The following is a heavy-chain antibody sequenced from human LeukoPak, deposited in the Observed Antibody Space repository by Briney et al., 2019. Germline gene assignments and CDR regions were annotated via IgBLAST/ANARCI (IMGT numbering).Heavy chain of an antibody. Sequence: SETLSPTCTVSGGSISSYYWSWIRQPPGKGLEWIGYIYYSGSTKYNPSLKSRVTISVDTSKNQFSLKLSSVTAADTAVYYCARSGRHYDSSGYWTWGQGTLVTVSS. CDR3: ARSGRHYDSSGYWT. CDR1: GGSISSYY. CDR2: IYYSGST. J-gene: IGHJ5*02. V-gene: IGHV4-59*01. D-gene: IGHD3-22*01.